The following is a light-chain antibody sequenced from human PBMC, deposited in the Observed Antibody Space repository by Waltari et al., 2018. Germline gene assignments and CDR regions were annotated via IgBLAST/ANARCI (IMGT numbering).Light chain of an antibody. CDR1: QRLVYSDGNTY. Sequence: DVVMPQSPRSLPVTLGQPASIPCHSSQRLVYSDGNTYLNWYQQRQGQSPSRLSFKVSNRYYGVPDRFSGSGSGNDVTHKSSRFEAGDVVVYCCMQGTPLPPTFGQGTKVEIK. CDR3: MQGTPLPPT. CDR2: KVS. V-gene: IGKV2-30*01. J-gene: IGKJ1*01.